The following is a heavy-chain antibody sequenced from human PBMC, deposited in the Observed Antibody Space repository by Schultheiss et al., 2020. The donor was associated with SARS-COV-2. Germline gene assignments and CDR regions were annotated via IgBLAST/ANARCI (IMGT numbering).Heavy chain of an antibody. CDR2: INMNGTYI. J-gene: IGHJ4*02. Sequence: GGSLRLSCAASGFTFNTYSMNWVRQAPGKGLEWVSCINMNGTYIYYADSVKGRFTISRDNSDNTLYLQINSVRAEDTAVYYCARDGTPNDIVATTGYDYWGQGTLVTVSS. V-gene: IGHV3-21*01. CDR1: GFTFNTYS. D-gene: IGHD5-12*01. CDR3: ARDGTPNDIVATTGYDY.